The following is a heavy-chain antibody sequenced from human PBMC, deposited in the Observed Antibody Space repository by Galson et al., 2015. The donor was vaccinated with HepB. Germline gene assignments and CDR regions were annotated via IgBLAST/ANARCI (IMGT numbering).Heavy chain of an antibody. CDR1: EFTFSTYA. D-gene: IGHD2-15*01. CDR3: ARSLKVYCNGGDCYIRGLAFDL. V-gene: IGHV3-64*01. CDR2: ISSNGGST. Sequence: SLRLSCAASEFTFSTYAMHWVRQAPGKGLEYLSAISSNGGSTYYANSVKGRFTVSRDNSENTLYLQMGSLRAEDMAVYYCARSLKVYCNGGDCYIRGLAFDLWGQGTMVTVSP. J-gene: IGHJ3*01.